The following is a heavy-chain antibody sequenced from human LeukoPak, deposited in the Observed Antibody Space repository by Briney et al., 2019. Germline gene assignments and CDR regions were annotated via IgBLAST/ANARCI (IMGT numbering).Heavy chain of an antibody. J-gene: IGHJ4*02. Sequence: GGSLRLSCAASGFTFDDYAMHWVRQAPGKGLEWVSGISWNSGSIGYADSVKSRFTISRDNAKNSLYLQMNSLRAEDTALYYCAKAGSGSYYYFDYWGQGTLVTVSS. V-gene: IGHV3-9*01. CDR1: GFTFDDYA. CDR2: ISWNSGSI. CDR3: AKAGSGSYYYFDY. D-gene: IGHD1-26*01.